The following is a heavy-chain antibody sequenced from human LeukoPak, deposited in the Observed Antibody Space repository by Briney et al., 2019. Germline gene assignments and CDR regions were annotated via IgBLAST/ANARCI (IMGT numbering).Heavy chain of an antibody. CDR3: AKDPNIVVVIAAPAFDL. CDR2: LSGSSGSI. V-gene: IGHV3-9*01. D-gene: IGHD2-21*01. CDR1: GFTFDDYA. J-gene: IGHJ3*01. Sequence: GGSLRLSCAASGFTFDDYAMHWVRQPPGKGLEWVSGLSGSSGSIGYADSVKGRFTISRDNSNNTLYLQMISLRVEDTAVYYCAKDPNIVVVIAAPAFDLWGQGTMVTVSS.